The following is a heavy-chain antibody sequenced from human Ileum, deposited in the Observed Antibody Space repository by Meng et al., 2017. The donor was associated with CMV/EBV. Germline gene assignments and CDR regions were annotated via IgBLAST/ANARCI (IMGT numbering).Heavy chain of an antibody. J-gene: IGHJ4*02. CDR3: ARGGHGNTAFDY. CDR2: INPNSGGT. Sequence: LVDAAAEVKKPGASVTCSFNASGYTFTGYYMHWVRQAPGKGVEWMGWINPNSGGTNYAKNFQGRVTMTRDTSITTAYMEVSRLRSDDTAVYYCARGGHGNTAFDYWGQGTLVTVSS. D-gene: IGHD2/OR15-2a*01. CDR1: GYTFTGYY. V-gene: IGHV1-2*02.